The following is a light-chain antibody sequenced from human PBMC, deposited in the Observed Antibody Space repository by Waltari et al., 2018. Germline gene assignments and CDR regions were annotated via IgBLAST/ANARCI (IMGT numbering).Light chain of an antibody. V-gene: IGKV1D-12*01. J-gene: IGKJ4*01. CDR3: QQANSFPFT. CDR1: QGISIW. Sequence: DIQMTQSPSSVSASVGDTITITCRASQGISIWLAWYQQKPGRIPNRRMYAASSLESGVPSRFSGSGSGTDFTLTITNLQPEDFATYYCQQANSFPFTFGGGTKVEI. CDR2: AAS.